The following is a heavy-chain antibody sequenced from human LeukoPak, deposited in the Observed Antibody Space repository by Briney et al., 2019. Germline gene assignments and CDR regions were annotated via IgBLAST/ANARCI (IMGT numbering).Heavy chain of an antibody. D-gene: IGHD3-3*01. V-gene: IGHV3-30*18. CDR1: GFTFSSFG. J-gene: IGHJ4*02. CDR2: ISYDGSNK. Sequence: GRSLRLSCAASGFTFSSFGIHWVRQAPGKGLEWVAVISYDGSNKYYADSVKGRFTISRDNSKNTLYLQMNSLRAEDTAVYYCAKVLRFLEWLYPFDYWGQGTLVTVSS. CDR3: AKVLRFLEWLYPFDY.